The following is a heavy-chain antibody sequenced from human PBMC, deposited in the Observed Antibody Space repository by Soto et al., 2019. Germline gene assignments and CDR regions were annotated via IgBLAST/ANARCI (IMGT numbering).Heavy chain of an antibody. D-gene: IGHD3-9*01. V-gene: IGHV1-18*01. Sequence: QVQLVQSGAEVKKPGASVKVSCKASGCTFTKYGISWVRQAPGQGLEWMGWISVYNGNTKYADNLQGRVTVTTDTSTTTAYMELRSLRSDDTAVYYCAREGTGMYYYYYGMDVWGQGTTVTVPS. CDR1: GCTFTKYG. J-gene: IGHJ6*02. CDR2: ISVYNGNT. CDR3: AREGTGMYYYYYGMDV.